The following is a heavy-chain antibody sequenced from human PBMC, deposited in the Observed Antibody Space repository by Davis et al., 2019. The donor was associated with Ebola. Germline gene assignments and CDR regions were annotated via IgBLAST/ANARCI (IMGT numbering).Heavy chain of an antibody. CDR1: GFTFSSYG. V-gene: IGHV3-73*01. D-gene: IGHD3-22*01. Sequence: GGSLRLSCAASGFTFSSYGMHWVRQASGKGLEWVGRIRSKADSYATAYAASVEGRFTISRDDSKNTAYLQMNSLRVEDTAVYFCVREDRDFDYWGQGTLVTVSS. CDR3: VREDRDFDY. CDR2: IRSKADSYAT. J-gene: IGHJ4*02.